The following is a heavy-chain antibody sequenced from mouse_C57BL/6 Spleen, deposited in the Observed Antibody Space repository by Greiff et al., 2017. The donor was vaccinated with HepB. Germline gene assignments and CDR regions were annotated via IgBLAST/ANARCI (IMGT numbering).Heavy chain of an antibody. J-gene: IGHJ3*01. CDR2: IDPSDSET. CDR1: GYTFTSYW. D-gene: IGHD2-1*01. V-gene: IGHV1-52*01. Sequence: VQLQQPGAELVRPGSSVKLSCKASGYTFTSYWMHWVKQRPIQGLEWIGNIDPSDSETHYNQKFKDKATLTVDKSSSTAYMQLSSLTSEDSAVYYCASNTGYYSFAYWGQGTLVTVSA. CDR3: ASNTGYYSFAY.